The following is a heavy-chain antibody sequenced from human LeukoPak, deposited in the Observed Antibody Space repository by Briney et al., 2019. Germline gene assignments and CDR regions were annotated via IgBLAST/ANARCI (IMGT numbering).Heavy chain of an antibody. CDR3: ARACYYGSGSYYNVGGEFDY. D-gene: IGHD3-10*01. V-gene: IGHV1-2*02. CDR2: INPNSGGT. J-gene: IGHJ4*02. Sequence: ASVKVSCKASGYTFTGYYMHWVRQAPGQGLEWMGWINPNSGGTNYAQKLQGRVTMTRDTSISTAYMELSRLRSDDTAVYYCARACYYGSGSYYNVGGEFDYWGQGTLVTVSS. CDR1: GYTFTGYY.